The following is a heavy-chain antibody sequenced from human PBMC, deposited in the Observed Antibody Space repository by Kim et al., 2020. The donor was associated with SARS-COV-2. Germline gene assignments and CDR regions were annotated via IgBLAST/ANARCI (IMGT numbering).Heavy chain of an antibody. V-gene: IGHV1-58*02. Sequence: SVKVSCKASGSTFTSSVMQWVRQARGQRLEWIGWIVLGSGNTHYAQKFQERVTITRDMSTSTAYMELSSLRSEDTAVYYCATAYCGGDCYSFYYYYGLNVWGQGTTVTVSS. CDR3: ATAYCGGDCYSFYYYYGLNV. CDR1: GSTFTSSV. J-gene: IGHJ6*02. CDR2: IVLGSGNT. D-gene: IGHD2-21*02.